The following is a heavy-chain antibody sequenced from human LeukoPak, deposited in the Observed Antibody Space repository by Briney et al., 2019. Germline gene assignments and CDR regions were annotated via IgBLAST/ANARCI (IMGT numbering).Heavy chain of an antibody. CDR2: LSGPATRA. V-gene: IGHV3-23*01. CDR1: GFPFSSFA. CDR3: AKCRGGGGEYWHFDL. D-gene: IGHD2-15*01. J-gene: IGHJ2*01. Sequence: GGSLRLSCGASGFPFSSFAMVWVRQAPGKGLEWVSALSGPATRAIYADSVRGRFTISRDNFKNTLYLQMNSLRAEDSAVYYCAKCRGGGGEYWHFDLWGRGILVSVSS.